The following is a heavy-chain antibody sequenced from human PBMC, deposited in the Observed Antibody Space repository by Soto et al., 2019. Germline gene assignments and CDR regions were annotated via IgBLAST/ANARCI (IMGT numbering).Heavy chain of an antibody. Sequence: PGGSLRLSCTASGFTFGDYAMSWFRQAPGKGPEWVGFIRSKAYGGTTEYAASVKGRFTISRDDSKSIAYLQMNSLKTEDTAVYYCTRDPLNRYYDYIWGSYRSLTPFDYWGQGTLVTVSS. CDR1: GFTFGDYA. CDR3: TRDPLNRYYDYIWGSYRSLTPFDY. J-gene: IGHJ4*02. D-gene: IGHD3-16*02. V-gene: IGHV3-49*03. CDR2: IRSKAYGGTT.